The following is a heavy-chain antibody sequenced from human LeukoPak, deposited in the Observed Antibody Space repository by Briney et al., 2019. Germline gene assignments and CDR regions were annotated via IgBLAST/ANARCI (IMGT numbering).Heavy chain of an antibody. CDR2: ISGSGGST. CDR3: AKGDCDLWSGPLDY. V-gene: IGHV3-23*01. Sequence: GGSLRLSCAASGFTFSSYAMSWVRQAPGKGLEWVSSISGSGGSTYYADSVKGRFTISRDNSKNTLYLQMTSLRAEDPALFSCAKGDCDLWSGPLDYGGGGTLLTVSS. J-gene: IGHJ4*02. CDR1: GFTFSSYA. D-gene: IGHD3-3*01.